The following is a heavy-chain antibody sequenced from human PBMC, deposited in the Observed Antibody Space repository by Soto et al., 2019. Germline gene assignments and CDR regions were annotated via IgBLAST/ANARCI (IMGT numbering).Heavy chain of an antibody. D-gene: IGHD6-19*01. CDR2: IYWDDDK. V-gene: IGHV2-5*02. Sequence: QITLKESGPTVVKPTQTLTLTCSLSGFSLNTGGVGVGWIRQPPGKALEWLAVIYWDDDKSWNPSLRDRLTINRDAPHDQVVLTVTNMDPVDTGTYYCARRRGGFGGGWTTPYFDYWGQGTLVTVSS. CDR3: ARRRGGFGGGWTTPYFDY. J-gene: IGHJ4*02. CDR1: GFSLNTGGVG.